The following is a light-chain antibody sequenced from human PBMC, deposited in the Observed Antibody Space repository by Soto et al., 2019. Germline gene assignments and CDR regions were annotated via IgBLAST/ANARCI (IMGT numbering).Light chain of an antibody. V-gene: IGLV1-44*01. J-gene: IGLJ2*01. Sequence: QSVLTQPPSASGTPGQRVTISCSGSSSNIGSNTVNWYQQLPGTAPKLLIYSNNQRPSGVPDRFSGSKSGTSASLAISGLQSEDEADYYCAAWDDSLNVVFGGGTQLPVL. CDR1: SSNIGSNT. CDR3: AAWDDSLNVV. CDR2: SNN.